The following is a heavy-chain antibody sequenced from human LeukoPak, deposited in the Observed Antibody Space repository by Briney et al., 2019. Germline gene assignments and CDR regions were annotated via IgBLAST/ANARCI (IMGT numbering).Heavy chain of an antibody. CDR3: ARYDYGRSGFDY. V-gene: IGHV3-66*01. CDR2: IYSGGTT. CDR1: GFTVSTNY. Sequence: GGSLRLSCAASGFTVSTNYMTWVRQAPGKGLEWVSVIYSGGTTYYADSVKGRFSISRDNSKNTLYLQMNSLRAEDTAVYYCARYDYGRSGFDYWGQGTLVTISS. D-gene: IGHD5-12*01. J-gene: IGHJ4*02.